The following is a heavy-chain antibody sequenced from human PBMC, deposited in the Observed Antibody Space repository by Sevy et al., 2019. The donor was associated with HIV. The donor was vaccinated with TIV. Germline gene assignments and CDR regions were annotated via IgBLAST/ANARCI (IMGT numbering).Heavy chain of an antibody. Sequence: QLGGSLRLSCAASGFTFSSYGMHWVRQAPGKGLEWVAIIWYDGSNKYYVDSVKGRFTISRDNSKNTLYLQMNSLRAEDTAVYYCARERLAVAGIGYYFDYWGQGTLVTVSS. CDR3: ARERLAVAGIGYYFDY. CDR2: IWYDGSNK. CDR1: GFTFSSYG. D-gene: IGHD6-19*01. J-gene: IGHJ4*02. V-gene: IGHV3-33*01.